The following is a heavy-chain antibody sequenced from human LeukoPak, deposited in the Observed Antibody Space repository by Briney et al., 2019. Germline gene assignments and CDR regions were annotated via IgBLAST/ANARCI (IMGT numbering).Heavy chain of an antibody. CDR2: ISGRSDNT. J-gene: IGHJ3*02. V-gene: IGHV3-23*01. CDR1: GFIFSNYA. D-gene: IGHD2-2*01. CDR3: ARMGDQRHCSSTSRVCPDAFDI. Sequence: GGSLRLSCAASGFIFSNYAMYWVRQAPGKGLEWVSAISGRSDNTYYADSVKGRFTLSRDSSKNTLYLQMNSLRADDTAVYYCARMGDQRHCSSTSRVCPDAFDIWGQGTKVTVSS.